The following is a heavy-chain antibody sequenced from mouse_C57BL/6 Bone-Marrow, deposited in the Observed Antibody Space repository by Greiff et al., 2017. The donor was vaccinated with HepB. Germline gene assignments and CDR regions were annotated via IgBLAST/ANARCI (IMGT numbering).Heavy chain of an antibody. J-gene: IGHJ2*01. CDR3: TTVGGNFYFDY. Sequence: VQLQQSGAELVRPGASVKLSCTASGFNIKDDYMHWVKQRPEQGLEWIGWIDPENGDTEYASKFQGKATITADTSSNTAYLQLSSLTSEDTAVYCCTTVGGNFYFDYWGQGTTLTVSS. CDR2: IDPENGDT. V-gene: IGHV14-4*01. D-gene: IGHD2-1*01. CDR1: GFNIKDDY.